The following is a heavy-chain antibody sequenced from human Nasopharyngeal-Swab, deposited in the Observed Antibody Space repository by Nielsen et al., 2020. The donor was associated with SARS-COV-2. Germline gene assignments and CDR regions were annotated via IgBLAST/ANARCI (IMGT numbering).Heavy chain of an antibody. D-gene: IGHD6-19*01. CDR1: GYTFTSYG. J-gene: IGHJ4*02. CDR2: ISAYNGNT. V-gene: IGHV1-18*01. Sequence: ASVKVSCKASGYTFTSYGISWVRQAPGQGLEWMGWISAYNGNTNYAQKLQGRVTMTTDTSTSTAYMELRSPRSDDTAVYYCARESSSGWVGRYYFDYWGQGTLVTVSS. CDR3: ARESSSGWVGRYYFDY.